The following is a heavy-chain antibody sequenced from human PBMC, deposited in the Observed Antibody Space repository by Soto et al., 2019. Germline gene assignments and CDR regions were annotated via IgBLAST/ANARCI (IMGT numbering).Heavy chain of an antibody. V-gene: IGHV3-30*18. CDR3: AKDRRTVFGVVTYYVDY. D-gene: IGHD3-3*01. CDR1: GFTFSNSA. Sequence: QVQLVESGGGVVQPGRSLRLSCAASGFTFSNSAMHWVRQTPAKGLEWVAFLSYAGSHNYYADSVKGRFTISRDNSKHALYLQMNSLRVEDTAVYYCAKDRRTVFGVVTYYVDYWGQGTLVTVSS. J-gene: IGHJ4*02. CDR2: LSYAGSHN.